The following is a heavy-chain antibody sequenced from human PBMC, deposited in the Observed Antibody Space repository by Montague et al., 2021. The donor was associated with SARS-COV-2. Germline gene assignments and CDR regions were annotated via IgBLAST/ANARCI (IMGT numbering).Heavy chain of an antibody. CDR2: ISTSGSS. CDR3: ARDSRGMVTDGSAYYCYSIDD. Sequence: TLSLTCAVSGASISGSNDCWTCIRQPAGKGREWNGHISTSGSSNYNPYLKIRVTVILYTSKQQFSLELTSVTAADTAVYYCARDSRGMVTDGSAYYCYSIDDWGQGTTVTVSS. D-gene: IGHD6-19*01. V-gene: IGHV4-61*09. J-gene: IGHJ6*03. CDR1: GASISGSNDC.